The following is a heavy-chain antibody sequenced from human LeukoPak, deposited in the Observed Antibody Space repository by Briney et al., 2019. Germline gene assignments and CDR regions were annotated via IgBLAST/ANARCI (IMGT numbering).Heavy chain of an antibody. V-gene: IGHV1-18*01. Sequence: ASVKVSCKASGYTFTSYGISWVRQAPGQGLEWMGWISAYNGNTNYAQKLQGRVTMTTDTSTSTAYMELRSLRSDDTAVYYCARGKPGNYDFWSGYVAFDIWGQGTMVTVSS. CDR2: ISAYNGNT. D-gene: IGHD3-3*01. J-gene: IGHJ3*02. CDR3: ARGKPGNYDFWSGYVAFDI. CDR1: GYTFTSYG.